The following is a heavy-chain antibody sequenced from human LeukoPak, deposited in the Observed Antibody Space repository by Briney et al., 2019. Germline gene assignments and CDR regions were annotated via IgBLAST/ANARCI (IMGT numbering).Heavy chain of an antibody. Sequence: GGSLRLSCAASGFTFSSYAMSWVRQAPGKGLEWVSAISGSGGSTYYADSVKGRFTISRDNSKNTLYLQMNSLRAEDTAAYYCARRDSSGWYSLDYWGQGTLASVS. CDR2: ISGSGGST. V-gene: IGHV3-23*01. D-gene: IGHD6-19*01. J-gene: IGHJ4*02. CDR3: ARRDSSGWYSLDY. CDR1: GFTFSSYA.